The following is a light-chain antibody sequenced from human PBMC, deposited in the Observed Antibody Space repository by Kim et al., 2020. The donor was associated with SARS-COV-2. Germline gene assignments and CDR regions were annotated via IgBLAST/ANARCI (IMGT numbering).Light chain of an antibody. V-gene: IGKV1-5*03. CDR2: LAS. CDR1: ENIGTG. J-gene: IGKJ2*01. CDR3: QHYSRFPYT. Sequence: SSSVGDRITIPWRARENIGTGLAWYQQKPGRAPSLLIYLASTLESGVPSRFSGTGSGTEFSLSITSLQPDDFATYYCQHYSRFPYTFGQGTKLEI.